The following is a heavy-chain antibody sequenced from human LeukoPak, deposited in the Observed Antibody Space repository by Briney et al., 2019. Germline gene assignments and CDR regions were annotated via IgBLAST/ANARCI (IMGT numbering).Heavy chain of an antibody. CDR3: AKDPSSPRSNCGGDRPTGY. CDR2: IRYDGSNK. D-gene: IGHD2-21*01. Sequence: GGSLRLSCAASGFTFSSYGMHWVRQAPGKGLEWVAFIRYDGSNKYYADSVKGRFTISRDNSKNTLYLQMNSLRAEDTAVYYCAKDPSSPRSNCGGDRPTGYWGQGTLVTVSS. V-gene: IGHV3-30*02. J-gene: IGHJ4*02. CDR1: GFTFSSYG.